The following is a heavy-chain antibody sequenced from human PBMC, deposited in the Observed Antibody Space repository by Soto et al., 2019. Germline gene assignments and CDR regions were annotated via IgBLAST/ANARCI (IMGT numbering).Heavy chain of an antibody. CDR2: IYYSGST. D-gene: IGHD3-22*01. CDR3: ARGKDYYDSSGSLRDYYGMDV. V-gene: IGHV4-31*03. CDR1: GGSISSGGYY. J-gene: IGHJ6*02. Sequence: PSETLSLTCTVSGGSISSGGYYWSWIRQHPGKGLEWIGYIYYSGSTYYNPSLKSRVTISVDTSKNQFSLKLSSVTAADTAVYYCARGKDYYDSSGSLRDYYGMDVWGQGTTVTVSS.